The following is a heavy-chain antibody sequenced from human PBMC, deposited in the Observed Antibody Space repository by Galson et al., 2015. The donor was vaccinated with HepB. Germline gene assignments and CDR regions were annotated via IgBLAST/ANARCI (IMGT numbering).Heavy chain of an antibody. Sequence: SLRLSCAASGFTFSSYSMNWVRQASGKGLEWVSYISSSSSTIYYADSVKGRFTISRDNAKNSLYLQMNSLRVEDTAVYFCARGRGCGRWGQGTLVAVSS. CDR3: ARGRGCGR. J-gene: IGHJ4*02. D-gene: IGHD2-21*01. CDR1: GFTFSSYS. V-gene: IGHV3-48*01. CDR2: ISSSSSTI.